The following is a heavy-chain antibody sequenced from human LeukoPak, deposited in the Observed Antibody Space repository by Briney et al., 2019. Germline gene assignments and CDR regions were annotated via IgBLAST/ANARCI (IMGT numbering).Heavy chain of an antibody. CDR3: ARDPSFLFADAW. Sequence: GGSLRLSCAASGFTFSSYGMHWVRQAPGKGLEWVAVISYDGSNKYYADSVKGRFTISRDNSKNTLYLQMNSLRAEDTAVYYCARDPSFLFADAWWGQGTVVTVSS. CDR2: ISYDGSNK. J-gene: IGHJ4*02. CDR1: GFTFSSYG. D-gene: IGHD2-2*01. V-gene: IGHV3-30*03.